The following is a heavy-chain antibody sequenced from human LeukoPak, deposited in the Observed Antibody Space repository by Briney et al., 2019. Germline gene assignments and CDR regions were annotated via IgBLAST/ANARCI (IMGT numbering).Heavy chain of an antibody. V-gene: IGHV3-7*01. CDR3: ARERDGSFFDY. CDR1: GVTFRSYW. J-gene: IGHJ4*02. CDR2: INQDGGEK. Sequence: GGSLRLSCAVSGVTFRSYWMSWVRQAPGKGLEWVVNINQDGGEKYFVDSVKGRFTISRDNAKNSLHLDMNALRAEDPAVYYCARERDGSFFDYWGQGTLVTVSS. D-gene: IGHD5-24*01.